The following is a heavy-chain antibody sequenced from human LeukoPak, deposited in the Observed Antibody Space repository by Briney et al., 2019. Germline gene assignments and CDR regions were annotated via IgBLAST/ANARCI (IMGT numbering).Heavy chain of an antibody. CDR2: IYHSGST. CDR3: ARVRITIFGVVIRHDAFDI. CDR1: GGSISSSNW. V-gene: IGHV4-4*02. Sequence: SGTLSLTCAVSGGSISSSNWWSWVRQPPGKGLEWIGEIYHSGSTNYNPSLKSRVTIAVDKSKNQFSLKLSSVTAADTAVYYCARVRITIFGVVIRHDAFDIWGQGTMVTVSS. J-gene: IGHJ3*02. D-gene: IGHD3-3*01.